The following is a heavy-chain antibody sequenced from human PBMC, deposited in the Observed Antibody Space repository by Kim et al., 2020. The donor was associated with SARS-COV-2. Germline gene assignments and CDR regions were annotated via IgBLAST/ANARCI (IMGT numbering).Heavy chain of an antibody. J-gene: IGHJ4*02. V-gene: IGHV3-23*01. CDR2: ISGSGGST. CDR3: AKDYYDSGSTFFDY. D-gene: IGHD3-10*01. CDR1: GFTFSNYA. Sequence: GGSLRLSCAASGFTFSNYATSWVRQAPGKGLEWVSTISGSGGSTYYADSVKGRFTISRDNSKNTLYLQMNSLRAEDTAVYYCAKDYYDSGSTFFDYWGQGTLVTVSS.